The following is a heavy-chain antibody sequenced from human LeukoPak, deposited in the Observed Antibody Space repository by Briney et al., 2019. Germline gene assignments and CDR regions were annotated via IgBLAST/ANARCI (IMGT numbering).Heavy chain of an antibody. V-gene: IGHV3-48*03. Sequence: GGSLRLSCAASGFTFSSYEMNRVRQAPGKGLEWVSYISSSGSTIYYADSVKGRFTISRDNAKNSLYLQMNSLRAEDTAVYYCARLGGGNNDAFDIWGQGTMVTVSS. J-gene: IGHJ3*02. CDR3: ARLGGGNNDAFDI. CDR2: ISSSGSTI. D-gene: IGHD4-23*01. CDR1: GFTFSSYE.